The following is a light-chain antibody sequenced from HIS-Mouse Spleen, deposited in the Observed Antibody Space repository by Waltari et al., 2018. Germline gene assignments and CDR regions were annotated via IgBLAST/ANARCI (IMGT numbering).Light chain of an antibody. V-gene: IGLV3-25*03. CDR2: KDS. CDR3: QSADSSGTGWV. J-gene: IGLJ3*02. CDR1: ALPKQY. Sequence: SYELTQPPSVSVSPGQTARITCSGDALPKQYAYWYQQKPGQAPVLVIYKDSERPSGIPERFSGSSSGTTVTLTISGVQAEDEADYYCQSADSSGTGWVFGGGTKLNVL.